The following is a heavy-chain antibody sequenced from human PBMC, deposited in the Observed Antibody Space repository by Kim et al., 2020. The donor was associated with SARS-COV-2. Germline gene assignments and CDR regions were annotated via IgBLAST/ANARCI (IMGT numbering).Heavy chain of an antibody. CDR3: ARDFFWYKGSTESSYYYYGMDV. CDR2: IYYSGST. Sequence: SETLSLTCTVSGGSISSGGYYWSWIRQHPGKGLEWIGYIYYSGSTYYNPSLKSRVTISVDTSKNQFSLKLSSVTAADTAVYYCARDFFWYKGSTESSYYYYGMDVWGQGTTVTVSS. D-gene: IGHD1-20*01. V-gene: IGHV4-31*03. J-gene: IGHJ6*02. CDR1: GGSISSGGYY.